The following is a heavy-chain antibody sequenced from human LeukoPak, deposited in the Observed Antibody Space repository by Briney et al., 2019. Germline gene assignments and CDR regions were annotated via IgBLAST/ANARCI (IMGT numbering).Heavy chain of an antibody. J-gene: IGHJ4*02. CDR1: GGTFSSYA. CDR2: MNPNSGNT. Sequence: ASVKVSCKASGGTFSSYAINWVRQATGQGLEWMGWMNPNSGNTGYAQKFQGRVTITRNTSISTAYMELSSLRSEDTAVYYCARGRRSAEWELDLDYWGQGTLVTVSS. V-gene: IGHV1-8*03. CDR3: ARGRRSAEWELDLDY. D-gene: IGHD1-26*01.